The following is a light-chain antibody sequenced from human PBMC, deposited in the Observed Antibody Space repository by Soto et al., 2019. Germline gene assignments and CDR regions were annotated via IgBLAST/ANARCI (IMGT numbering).Light chain of an antibody. CDR1: QSVSVNS. J-gene: IGKJ3*01. Sequence: EIVLTQSPGTLSLSPGERATLSCRARQSVSVNSLAWYQQKGGQAPRLLIYAASTRATGVPDRFSGTGSGTDFALAISSLETDDSAVYYCQQYGGSPFTFGPGTKVDIK. V-gene: IGKV3-20*01. CDR3: QQYGGSPFT. CDR2: AAS.